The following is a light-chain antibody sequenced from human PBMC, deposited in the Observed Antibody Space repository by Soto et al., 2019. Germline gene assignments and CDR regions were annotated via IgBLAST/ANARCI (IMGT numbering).Light chain of an antibody. V-gene: IGKV3-20*01. CDR1: QSLSNTF. CDR2: HAS. Sequence: EIVLTQSPGTLSLSPGDRATLSCRASQSLSNTFLAWYQQKPGQAPRLLIYHASSRATGIPDRFSGSGSGTDFPLTINKLEPEDFAVYYCQQYGGSSPRFTFGQGTKLEIK. J-gene: IGKJ2*01. CDR3: QQYGGSSPRFT.